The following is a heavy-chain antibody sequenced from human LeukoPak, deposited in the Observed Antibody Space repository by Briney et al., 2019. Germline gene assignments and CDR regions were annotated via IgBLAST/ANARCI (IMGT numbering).Heavy chain of an antibody. CDR3: ARDFALGHAVMFDY. CDR1: GYSISSGYY. V-gene: IGHV4-38-2*02. CDR2: IDHSGST. Sequence: SETLSLTCTVSGYSISSGYYWGWIRQPPGKGLGWTGSIDHSGSTYYNPPLWSRITISVDTSKNQFSLKLSSVTAADPAVHYCARDFALGHAVMFDYWGQGTMVTVS. D-gene: IGHD6-19*01. J-gene: IGHJ4*02.